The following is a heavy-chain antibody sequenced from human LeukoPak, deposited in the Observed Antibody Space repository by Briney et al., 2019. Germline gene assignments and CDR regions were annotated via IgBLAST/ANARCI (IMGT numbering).Heavy chain of an antibody. CDR3: ARAYYNGFDY. D-gene: IGHD3-10*01. V-gene: IGHV3-21*01. CDR1: GFTFSSYS. J-gene: IGHJ4*02. CDR2: ISSRSSYI. Sequence: GGSLRLSCAASGFTFSSYSMNWVRQAPGKGLEWVSSISSRSSYIYYADSVKGRFTISRDNAKNSLYLQMNSLRAEDTAVYYCARAYYNGFDYWGQGTLVTVSS.